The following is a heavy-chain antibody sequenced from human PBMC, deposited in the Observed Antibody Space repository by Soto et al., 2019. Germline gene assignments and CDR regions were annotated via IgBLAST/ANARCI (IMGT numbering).Heavy chain of an antibody. D-gene: IGHD2-2*01. Sequence: GGSLRLSCAASGFTFSSYAMSWVRQAPGKGLEWVSAISGSGGSTYYADSVKGRFTISRDNSKNTLYLQMNSLRAEDTAVYYCAKDLPTSTHYYYYYGMDVWGQGTTVTVSS. CDR1: GFTFSSYA. CDR2: ISGSGGST. CDR3: AKDLPTSTHYYYYYGMDV. V-gene: IGHV3-23*01. J-gene: IGHJ6*02.